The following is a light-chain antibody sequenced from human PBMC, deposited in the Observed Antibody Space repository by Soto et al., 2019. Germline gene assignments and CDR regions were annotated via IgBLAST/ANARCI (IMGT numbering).Light chain of an antibody. V-gene: IGLV1-40*01. CDR1: SSNIGAGYD. Sequence: VLAQPPSVSGAPGQRVTISCTGSSSNIGAGYDVHWYQQLPGTAPKLVIYGTTNRPSGVPDRFSGSKSGTSASLAITGLQAEDEADYYCQSYDGTLSGSYVFGIGTKVTVL. CDR2: GTT. CDR3: QSYDGTLSGSYV. J-gene: IGLJ1*01.